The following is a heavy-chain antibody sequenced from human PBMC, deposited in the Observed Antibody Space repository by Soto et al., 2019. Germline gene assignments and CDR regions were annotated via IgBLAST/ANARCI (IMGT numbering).Heavy chain of an antibody. CDR3: ARDARNADYDY. Sequence: EVQLVESGGGLVQPGGSLKLSCAVSGFTFSSHAMNWVRQAPGKELEWVAYIHGTRSIIYYADSVKVRFTISRDNAKNSLYLQMDSLRDEDTALYYCARDARNADYDYWGQGTLVTVSS. D-gene: IGHD3-16*01. J-gene: IGHJ4*02. CDR2: IHGTRSII. CDR1: GFTFSSHA. V-gene: IGHV3-48*02.